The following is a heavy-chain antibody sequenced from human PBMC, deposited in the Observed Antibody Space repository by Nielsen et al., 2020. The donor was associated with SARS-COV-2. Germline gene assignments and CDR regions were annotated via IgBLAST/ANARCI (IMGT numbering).Heavy chain of an antibody. V-gene: IGHV3-66*01. CDR1: GFTFSDYY. CDR3: TTGRYYGLDV. Sequence: GESLKISCAASGFTFSDYYMSWVRQAPGKGLECVSVIYSGGSTYYADSVKGRFTVTRDNTKNTLYLQMNSLRAEDTAGYYCTTGRYYGLDVWGQGTTVTVSS. CDR2: IYSGGST. J-gene: IGHJ6*02. D-gene: IGHD4-17*01.